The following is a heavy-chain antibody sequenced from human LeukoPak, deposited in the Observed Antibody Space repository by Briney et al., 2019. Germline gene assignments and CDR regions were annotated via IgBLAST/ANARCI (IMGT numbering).Heavy chain of an antibody. V-gene: IGHV3-23*01. CDR1: GFTFSSYR. D-gene: IGHD2-2*01. J-gene: IGHJ4*02. Sequence: PGGSLRLSCAASGFTFSSYRMNWVRQAPGKGLEWVSAISGSGGSTYYADSVKGRFTISRDNSKNTLYLQMNSLRAEDTAVYYCAKTLYVPAAMRPFDYWGQGTLVTVSS. CDR3: AKTLYVPAAMRPFDY. CDR2: ISGSGGST.